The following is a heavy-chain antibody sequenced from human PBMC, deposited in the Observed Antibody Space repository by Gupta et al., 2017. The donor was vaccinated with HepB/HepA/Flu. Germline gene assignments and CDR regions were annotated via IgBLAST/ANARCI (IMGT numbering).Heavy chain of an antibody. J-gene: IGHJ6*03. CDR2: IKQDGSEI. CDR3: ARAGLYERDGHYLYYSYYYYMDV. CDR1: GFTLTSFW. D-gene: IGHD5-24*01. V-gene: IGHV3-7*01. Sequence: EVQLVESGGDSVQPGGSLRLSCAASGFTLTSFWMTWVRQAPGKGLEWVANIKQDGSEIYYVDSVKGRFTISRDNAKNSLYLQMNSLRAEDTAVYYCARAGLYERDGHYLYYSYYYYMDVWGAGTTVTVS.